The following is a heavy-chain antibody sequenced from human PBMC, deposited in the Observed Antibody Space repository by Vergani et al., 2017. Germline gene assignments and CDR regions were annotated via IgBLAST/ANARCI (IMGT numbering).Heavy chain of an antibody. V-gene: IGHV3-48*01. Sequence: EVQLVESGGGLVQPGGSLRLSCAASGFTFSSYSMNWVRQAPGKGLEWVSYISSSSSTIYYADSVKGRFTISRDNAKNSLYLQMNSLRAEDTAVYYCARGPGATIVGVVNDYYYYGMYVWGQGTTVTVSS. CDR3: ARGPGATIVGVVNDYYYYGMYV. CDR1: GFTFSSYS. J-gene: IGHJ6*02. D-gene: IGHD3-3*01. CDR2: ISSSSSTI.